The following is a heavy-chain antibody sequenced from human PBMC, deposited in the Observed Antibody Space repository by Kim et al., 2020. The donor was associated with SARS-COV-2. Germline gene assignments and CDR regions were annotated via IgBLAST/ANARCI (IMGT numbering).Heavy chain of an antibody. V-gene: IGHV1-2*02. Sequence: NSGDTNYAQTFQGRDTLTRDTPISTAYMELNRLTSDDTAVYYCAKVPFDYWGQGTLVTVSS. CDR2: NSGDT. J-gene: IGHJ4*02. CDR3: AKVPFDY.